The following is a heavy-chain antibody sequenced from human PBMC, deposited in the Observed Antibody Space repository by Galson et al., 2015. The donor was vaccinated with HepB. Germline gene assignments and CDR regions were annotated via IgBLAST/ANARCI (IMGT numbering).Heavy chain of an antibody. CDR2: IGSNGAST. CDR1: GFTFSSYA. Sequence: SLRLSCAASGFTFSSYAMHWVRQAPGKGLEYVSGIGSNGASTYYADSVKGRFTISRDNSNNMLYLRMSSLRADDTAVYYCVNGGSGWYGYWGQGTLVTVSS. CDR3: VNGGSGWYGY. D-gene: IGHD6-19*01. V-gene: IGHV3-64D*06. J-gene: IGHJ4*02.